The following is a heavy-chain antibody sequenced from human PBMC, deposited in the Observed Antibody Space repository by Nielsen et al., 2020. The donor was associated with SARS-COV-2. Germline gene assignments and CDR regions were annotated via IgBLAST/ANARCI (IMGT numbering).Heavy chain of an antibody. J-gene: IGHJ4*02. CDR2: ISGSSGYI. CDR1: GFTFSSYG. D-gene: IGHD6-25*01. Sequence: GGSLRLSCVASGFTFSSYGMNWVRQAPRKGLEWVSSISGSSGYITYSDSVKGRFTISRDNANNSLYLQINSLRAEDSAIYYCTRAGGLNDYWGQGTLVTVSS. CDR3: TRAGGLNDY. V-gene: IGHV3-21*01.